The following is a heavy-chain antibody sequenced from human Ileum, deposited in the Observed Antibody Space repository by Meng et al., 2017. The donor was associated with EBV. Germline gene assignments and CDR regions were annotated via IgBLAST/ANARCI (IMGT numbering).Heavy chain of an antibody. Sequence: QVQVQESRPGPVQPSAPLSLTCAVSGYSRSSTNWWGWIRQPPGKGLEWIGYIYYSGSTSYNPSLKSRVTMSVDTSKNQFSLNLNSVTAVDTAVYYCARNVPGTSAYYDWGQGTLVTVSS. CDR3: ARNVPGTSAYYD. V-gene: IGHV4-28*01. J-gene: IGHJ4*02. D-gene: IGHD3-22*01. CDR2: IYYSGST. CDR1: GYSRSSTNW.